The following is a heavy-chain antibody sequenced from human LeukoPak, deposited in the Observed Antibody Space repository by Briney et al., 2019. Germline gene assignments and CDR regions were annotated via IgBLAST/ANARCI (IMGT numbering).Heavy chain of an antibody. V-gene: IGHV1-18*01. J-gene: IGHJ3*02. CDR3: ARDGGRYSASDAFDI. Sequence: ASVKVSCKASGSTLTSYGITWVRQAPGQGLEWMGWISVASGNTNSAQNLQDRVTMTIDTSTSTAYMELSSLRSDDTAVYYCARDGGRYSASDAFDIWGQGKMVTVSS. CDR1: GSTLTSYG. CDR2: ISVASGNT. D-gene: IGHD1-26*01.